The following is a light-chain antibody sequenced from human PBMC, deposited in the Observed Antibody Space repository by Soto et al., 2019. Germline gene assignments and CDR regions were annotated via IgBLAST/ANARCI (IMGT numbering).Light chain of an antibody. CDR3: ASYRSGPLYV. J-gene: IGLJ1*01. V-gene: IGLV2-14*03. Sequence: QSVLTQPASVSGSPGQSITISCTGISADVSTSNFVSWYQHHPGKGPRLILYDFTHRPSGISDRFSGSKSGDTASLTISGLRDEDEADYYCASYRSGPLYVFGAGTKVTVL. CDR1: SADVSTSNF. CDR2: DFT.